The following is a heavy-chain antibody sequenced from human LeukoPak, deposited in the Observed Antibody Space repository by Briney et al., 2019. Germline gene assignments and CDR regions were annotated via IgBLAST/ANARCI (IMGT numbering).Heavy chain of an antibody. J-gene: IGHJ4*02. V-gene: IGHV4-31*03. D-gene: IGHD3-3*01. CDR3: ASTGETSYDFWSGYYTFDY. Sequence: SETLSLTCTVSGGSISSGGYYWSWIRQHPGKGLEWIGYIYYSGSTYYNPSLKSRVTISVDTSKNQFSLKLSSVTAADTAVYYCASTGETSYDFWSGYYTFDYWGQGTLVTVSS. CDR1: GGSISSGGYY. CDR2: IYYSGST.